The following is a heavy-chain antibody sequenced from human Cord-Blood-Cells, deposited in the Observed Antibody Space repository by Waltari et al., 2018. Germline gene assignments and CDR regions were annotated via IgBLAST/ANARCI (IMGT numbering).Heavy chain of an antibody. CDR3: ARSRRQLVY. D-gene: IGHD6-6*01. CDR1: GFPLSTYW. CDR2: IKQDGSEK. Sequence: EAQMVESGGGLVQPGGSLRLSCEASGFPLSTYWLRWVRQAPGKGLEWVANIKQDGSEKYYVDSVKGRFTISRDNAKNSLYLQMNSLRAEDTAVYYCARSRRQLVYWGQGTLVTVSS. J-gene: IGHJ4*02. V-gene: IGHV3-7*01.